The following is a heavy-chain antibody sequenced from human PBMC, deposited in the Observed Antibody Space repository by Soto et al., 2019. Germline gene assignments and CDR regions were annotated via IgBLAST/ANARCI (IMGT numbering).Heavy chain of an antibody. CDR2: ISSSSSYI. D-gene: IGHD2-15*01. V-gene: IGHV3-21*01. CDR1: GLRVKIYG. J-gene: IGHJ6*02. Sequence: CASCGLRVKIYGVNVVLQAPGKGLEWVSSISSSSSYIYYADSVKGRFTISRDNAKNSLYLQMNSLRAEDTDVYYCARVGVAGMAVRGHGTTVTVSS. CDR3: ARVGVAGMAV.